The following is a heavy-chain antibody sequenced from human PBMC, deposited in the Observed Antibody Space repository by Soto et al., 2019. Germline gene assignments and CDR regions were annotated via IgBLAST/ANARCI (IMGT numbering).Heavy chain of an antibody. J-gene: IGHJ5*02. CDR3: AKDAVSGDGVWLLDS. CDR1: GFTFRSYA. Sequence: GGSLRLSCAASGFTFRSYAMSWARQAPGKGLEWVSSLLRSGSSTYYADSVKGRFTISSDISANSLYLQMDSLRAEDTAVYYCAKDAVSGDGVWLLDSWGQGAVVTVSS. V-gene: IGHV3-23*01. D-gene: IGHD4-17*01. CDR2: LLRSGSST.